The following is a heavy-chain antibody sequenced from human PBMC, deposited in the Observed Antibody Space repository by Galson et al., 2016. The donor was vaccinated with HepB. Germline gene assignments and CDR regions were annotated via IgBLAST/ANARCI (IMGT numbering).Heavy chain of an antibody. CDR2: ISSSSTYI. D-gene: IGHD2-15*01. CDR3: ARQVGLQGYSY. CDR1: GFTFSSYS. Sequence: LRLSCAASGFTFSSYSMNWVRQAPGKGLEWVSSISSSSTYIFYADSVKGRFTISRDNAKNSLYLQMNSLRAEDTAVYYCARQVGLQGYSYWGQGTLVTVSS. V-gene: IGHV3-21*01. J-gene: IGHJ4*02.